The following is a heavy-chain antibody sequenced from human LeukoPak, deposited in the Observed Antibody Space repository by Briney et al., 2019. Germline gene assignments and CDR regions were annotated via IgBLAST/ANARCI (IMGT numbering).Heavy chain of an antibody. V-gene: IGHV3-30*02. CDR2: IRYDGSNK. CDR3: AKDSSGSSWYWDY. J-gene: IGHJ4*02. D-gene: IGHD6-13*01. Sequence: GGSLRLSCAASGFSFSSYGMHWVCQAPGKRLEWVTFIRYDGSNKYYADSVKGRFTISRDNSKNTLYLQMNSLRTEDTAVYYCAKDSSGSSWYWDYWGQGTLLTVSS. CDR1: GFSFSSYG.